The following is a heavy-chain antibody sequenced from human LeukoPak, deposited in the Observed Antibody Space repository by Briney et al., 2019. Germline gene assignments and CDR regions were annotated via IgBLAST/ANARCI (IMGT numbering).Heavy chain of an antibody. Sequence: GGSLRLSCAASGFSLSNYWMNWVRQAPGKGLEWVANIKQDGSEKNYVDSVKGRFSISRDNAKNSLILQMNSLRDEDTAVYYCARGVWAPFDSWGQGALVSVSS. CDR3: ARGVWAPFDS. CDR1: GFSLSNYW. CDR2: IKQDGSEK. V-gene: IGHV3-7*01. D-gene: IGHD7-27*01. J-gene: IGHJ4*02.